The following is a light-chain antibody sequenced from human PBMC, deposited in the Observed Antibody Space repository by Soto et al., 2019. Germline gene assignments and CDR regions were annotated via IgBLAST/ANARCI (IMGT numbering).Light chain of an antibody. Sequence: IAVAQSPGVLSVAPRERGTISCTASQSVSSKLAWYQQKPGQAPRLLIYDASTRATGIPARFSGSGSGTEFTLKLSSLQSEDLAVYYCQQFNNWPQTFGQGTKVDIK. CDR2: DAS. CDR1: QSVSSK. CDR3: QQFNNWPQT. V-gene: IGKV3-15*01. J-gene: IGKJ1*01.